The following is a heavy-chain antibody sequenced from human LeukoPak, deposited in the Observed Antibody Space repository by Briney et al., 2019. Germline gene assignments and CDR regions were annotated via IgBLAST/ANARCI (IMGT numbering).Heavy chain of an antibody. J-gene: IGHJ4*02. CDR2: IYYSRTT. CDR3: ARLYSSSWHFDY. CDR1: GGSISSGDYY. Sequence: PSQTLSLTCTVSGGSISSGDYYWSWIRQPPGKGLEWIGYIYYSRTTYYNPSLKSRLTISVDTSKNQFSLKVTSVTAADTAVYYCARLYSSSWHFDYWGQGSLVTVSS. V-gene: IGHV4-30-4*01. D-gene: IGHD6-13*01.